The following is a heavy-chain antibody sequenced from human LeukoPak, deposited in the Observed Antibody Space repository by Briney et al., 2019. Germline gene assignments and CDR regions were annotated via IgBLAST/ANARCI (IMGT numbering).Heavy chain of an antibody. V-gene: IGHV4-39*01. CDR1: GGSISSSTYY. Sequence: PSETLSLTCTVSGGSISSSTYYWRWIRQPPGKGLEWIGSIYRSGDTYYNPSLKSRVAISIDTSKNQFSLKLGTVTAADTAFYYCAGPSGSVRFNYWGQGTLVTVSS. CDR2: IYRSGDT. CDR3: AGPSGSVRFNY. J-gene: IGHJ4*02. D-gene: IGHD3-3*01.